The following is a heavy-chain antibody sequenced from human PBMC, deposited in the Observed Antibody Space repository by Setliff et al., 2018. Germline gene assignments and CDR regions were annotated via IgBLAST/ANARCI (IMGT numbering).Heavy chain of an antibody. Sequence: LRLSCAGSGFTFSSAYMTWVRQGPGKGLEWVGRITSKIQGETIDYATPVKGRFTISRDDSKDTLYLQMNSLRAEDTAVYYCAKVEGYSSSWFPLDYWGQGTLVTVSS. CDR1: GFTFSSAY. CDR3: AKVEGYSSSWFPLDY. D-gene: IGHD6-13*01. V-gene: IGHV3-15*01. J-gene: IGHJ4*02. CDR2: ITSKIQGETI.